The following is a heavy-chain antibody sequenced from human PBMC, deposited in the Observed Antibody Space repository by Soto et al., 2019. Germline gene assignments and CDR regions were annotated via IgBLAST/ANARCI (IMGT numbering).Heavy chain of an antibody. CDR1: STSGMR. CDR3: ARLLEFGFCSGDSCAFDP. CDR2: IDWDDDK. Sequence: STSGMRVSWIRQPPGKALEWLALIDWDDDKFYSPSLKTRLTISKDTSTKQGVLTMTHMDPVDTATYYCARLLEFGFCSGDSCAFDPWGQGALVTVS. V-gene: IGHV2-70*04. D-gene: IGHD2-15*01. J-gene: IGHJ5*02.